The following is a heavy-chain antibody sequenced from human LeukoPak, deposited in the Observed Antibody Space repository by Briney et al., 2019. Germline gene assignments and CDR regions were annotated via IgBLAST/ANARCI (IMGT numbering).Heavy chain of an antibody. CDR1: GGTFSSYA. J-gene: IGHJ4*02. CDR3: ARDRSIAAGEYYFDY. CDR2: IIPIFGTA. D-gene: IGHD6-25*01. V-gene: IGHV1-69*01. Sequence: SVKVSCKASGGTFSSYAISWVRQAPGQGLEWMGGIIPIFGTANYAQKFQGRVTITADESTSTAYMELSSLRSEDTAVYYCARDRSIAAGEYYFDYWGQGTLVTVSS.